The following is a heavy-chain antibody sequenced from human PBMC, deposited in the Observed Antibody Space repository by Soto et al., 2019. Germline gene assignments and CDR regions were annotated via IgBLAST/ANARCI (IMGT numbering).Heavy chain of an antibody. Sequence: PGGSLRLSCAASGFTFSSYAMSWVRQSPGKGLECVSSITSTGDRAYYADSVKGRFTVSRDNSKNTLYLQMNSLRAEDTAVYYCAKYYMVTRSPFDYWGQGTLVTVSS. CDR1: GFTFSSYA. V-gene: IGHV3-23*01. J-gene: IGHJ4*02. CDR3: AKYYMVTRSPFDY. D-gene: IGHD5-18*01. CDR2: ITSTGDRA.